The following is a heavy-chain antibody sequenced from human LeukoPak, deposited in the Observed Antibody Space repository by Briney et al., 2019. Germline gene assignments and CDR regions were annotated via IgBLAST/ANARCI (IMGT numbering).Heavy chain of an antibody. Sequence: PSETLSLTCAVYGGSLSNYYWSWIRQPPGKGLEWIGYIYYSGSTNYNPSLKSRVTISIDTSKNQFSLKLSSVTAADTAVYYCAREFDYWGQGTLVTVSS. CDR3: AREFDY. CDR2: IYYSGST. CDR1: GGSLSNYY. J-gene: IGHJ4*02. V-gene: IGHV4-59*01.